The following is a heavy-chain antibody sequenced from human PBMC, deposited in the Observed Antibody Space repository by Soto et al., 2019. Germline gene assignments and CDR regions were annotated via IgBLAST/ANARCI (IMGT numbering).Heavy chain of an antibody. Sequence: ASVKVSCKASGYTFTGYYMHWVRQAPGQGLEWMGWINPNSGGTNHAQKFQGWVTMTRDTSISTAYMELSRLRSDDTAAYYCARAPYCSGGSCYLLDYGMDVWGQGTTVTVSS. D-gene: IGHD2-15*01. CDR2: INPNSGGT. CDR3: ARAPYCSGGSCYLLDYGMDV. CDR1: GYTFTGYY. V-gene: IGHV1-2*04. J-gene: IGHJ6*02.